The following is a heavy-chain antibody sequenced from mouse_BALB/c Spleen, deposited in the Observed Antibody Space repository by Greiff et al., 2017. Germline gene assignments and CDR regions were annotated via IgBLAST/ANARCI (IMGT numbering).Heavy chain of an antibody. V-gene: IGHV1S81*02. CDR1: GYTFTSYW. Sequence: QVQLQQPGAELVKPGASVKLSCKASGYTFTSYWMHWVKQRPGQGLEWIGEINPSNGRTNYNEKFKSKATLTVDKSSSTAYMQLSSLTSEDSAVYYRARSMITTAMDYWGQGTSVTVSS. CDR3: ARSMITTAMDY. D-gene: IGHD2-4*01. J-gene: IGHJ4*01. CDR2: INPSNGRT.